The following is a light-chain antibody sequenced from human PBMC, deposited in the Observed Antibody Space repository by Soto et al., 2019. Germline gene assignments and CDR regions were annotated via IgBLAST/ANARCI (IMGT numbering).Light chain of an antibody. J-gene: IGKJ5*01. Sequence: EMVLTQSPGTLSLSPGERATLSCRASQSISSSYLAWYQQKPGQAPRLLIYDASNRATGIPARFSGSGSGTEFTLTISSLQSEDFAVYYCQQYNTWTSITFGQGTRLEI. CDR3: QQYNTWTSIT. CDR2: DAS. V-gene: IGKV3D-15*01. CDR1: QSISSSY.